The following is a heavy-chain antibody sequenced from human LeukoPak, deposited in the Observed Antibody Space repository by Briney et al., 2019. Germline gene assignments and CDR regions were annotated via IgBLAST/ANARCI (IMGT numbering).Heavy chain of an antibody. J-gene: IGHJ6*03. D-gene: IGHD1-14*01. V-gene: IGHV3-48*04. CDR1: GFTFSSYS. CDR2: ISSSSSTI. CDR3: ARGPGPGPRRVYYYYYIDV. Sequence: GGPLRLSCAASGFTFSSYSMNWVRQAPGKGLEGVSYISSSSSTIYYADSVKGRFTISRDNAKNSLYLQMNSLRADDTAVYYCARGPGPGPRRVYYYYYIDVWGKGTTVTVSS.